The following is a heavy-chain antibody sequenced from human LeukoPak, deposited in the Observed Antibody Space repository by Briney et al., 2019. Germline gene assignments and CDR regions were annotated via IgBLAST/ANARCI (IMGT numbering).Heavy chain of an antibody. J-gene: IGHJ6*03. Sequence: GGSLRLSCAASGFTFSSYSMNWVRQAPGKGLEWVSSISSSSSYIYYVDSVKGRFTISRDNAKKSLYLQMNSLRAEDTALYYCARDGDTVLTRGYYYYMDVWGKGTTVTVSS. CDR1: GFTFSSYS. D-gene: IGHD4-23*01. V-gene: IGHV3-21*01. CDR3: ARDGDTVLTRGYYYYMDV. CDR2: ISSSSSYI.